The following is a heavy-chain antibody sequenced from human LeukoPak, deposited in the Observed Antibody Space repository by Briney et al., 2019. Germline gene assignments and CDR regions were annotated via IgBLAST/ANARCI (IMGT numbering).Heavy chain of an antibody. V-gene: IGHV3-23*01. D-gene: IGHD6-13*01. CDR2: ISGSGGST. Sequence: GGSLRLSCAASGFTFSSYAMSWVRQALGKGLEWVSAISGSGGSTYYADSVKGRFTISRDNSKNTLYLQMNSLRAEDTAVYYCAKTSSSSWYQLYNWFDPWGQGTLVTVSS. CDR3: AKTSSSSWYQLYNWFDP. CDR1: GFTFSSYA. J-gene: IGHJ5*02.